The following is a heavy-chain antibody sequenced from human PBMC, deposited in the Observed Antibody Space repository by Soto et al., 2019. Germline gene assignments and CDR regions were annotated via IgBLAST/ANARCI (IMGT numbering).Heavy chain of an antibody. CDR3: ARDCYDGSYYYGMDV. J-gene: IGHJ6*02. CDR2: ISSSGYI. CDR1: GFNFNSYT. V-gene: IGHV3-21*01. Sequence: KPGGSLRPSCAASGFNFNSYTINWVRQAPGKRLEWLSSISSSGYIFSTDSVRGRFTIPRDNAKNSVYLQINSLRAEDTAVYFCARDCYDGSYYYGMDVWGQGTTVTVSS. D-gene: IGHD3-22*01.